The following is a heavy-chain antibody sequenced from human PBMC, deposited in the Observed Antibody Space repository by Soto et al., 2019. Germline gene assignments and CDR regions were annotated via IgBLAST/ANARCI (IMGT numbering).Heavy chain of an antibody. V-gene: IGHV4-4*07. CDR1: VGSISKFY. CDR2: VYATGTT. CDR3: VRDGSKTLRDWFDP. D-gene: IGHD4-17*01. Sequence: QVQLQESGPGLVKPSETLSLTCSVSVGSISKFYWSWIRKTGGKGLEWMGRVYATGTTDYNPSLRSRIAMSVDIAKKTFSLRLTSVTAADTGVYYCVRDGSKTLRDWFDPWGQGILVTVSS. J-gene: IGHJ5*02.